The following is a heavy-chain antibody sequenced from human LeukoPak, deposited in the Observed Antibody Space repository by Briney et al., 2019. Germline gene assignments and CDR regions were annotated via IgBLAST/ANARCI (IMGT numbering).Heavy chain of an antibody. V-gene: IGHV3-30*18. CDR1: GFSFSSYG. CDR2: IWYGGSNK. CDR3: AKGGRRLRYFDWFLDF. D-gene: IGHD3-9*01. J-gene: IGHJ4*02. Sequence: GRSLRLSCAASGFSFSSYGMHWVRQAPGKGLELVAVIWYGGSNKYYADSVKGRFTISRDNSKNTLYLQMNSLRAEDTAVSYCAKGGRRLRYFDWFLDFWGQGTLVTVSS.